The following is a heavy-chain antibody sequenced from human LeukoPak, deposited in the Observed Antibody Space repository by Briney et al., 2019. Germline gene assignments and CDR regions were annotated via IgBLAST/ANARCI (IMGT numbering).Heavy chain of an antibody. CDR2: IYYSGST. J-gene: IGHJ5*02. V-gene: IGHV4-59*08. Sequence: PSETLSLTCTVSGGSISSYYWSWIRQPPGKGLEWIGYIYYSGSTNYNPSLKSRVTISVDTSKNQFSLKLSSVTAADTAVYYCARHSFGSAKHRWFDPWGQGTLVTVSS. CDR3: ARHSFGSAKHRWFDP. CDR1: GGSISSYY. D-gene: IGHD6-19*01.